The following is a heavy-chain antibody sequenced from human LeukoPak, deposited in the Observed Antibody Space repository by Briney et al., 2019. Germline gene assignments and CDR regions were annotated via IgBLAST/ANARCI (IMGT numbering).Heavy chain of an antibody. CDR3: ARLRRSSGYYVDDAFDI. D-gene: IGHD3-22*01. J-gene: IGHJ3*02. Sequence: GESLQISCQGSGSSFTSYWIGWVRPLPGKGLEWMGIIYPGDSDTRYSPSFQGQVTISADKSISTAYLQWSSLKASDTAMYYCARLRRSSGYYVDDAFDIWGQGTMVTVSS. V-gene: IGHV5-51*01. CDR2: IYPGDSDT. CDR1: GSSFTSYW.